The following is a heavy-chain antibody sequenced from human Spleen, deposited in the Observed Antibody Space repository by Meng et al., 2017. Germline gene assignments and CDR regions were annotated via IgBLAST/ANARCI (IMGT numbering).Heavy chain of an antibody. D-gene: IGHD6-25*01. J-gene: IGHJ4*02. CDR1: GYTFTSYA. V-gene: IGHV1-3*01. CDR2: INAGNGNT. CDR3: ARDEDISAAGKLFGDY. Sequence: QVQLVQSGGEGKKPGASVKVSCKASGYTFTSYAMHWVRQAPGQRLEWMGWINAGNGNTKYSQKFQGRVTITRDTSASTAYMELSSLRSEDTAVYYCARDEDISAAGKLFGDYWGQGTLVTVSS.